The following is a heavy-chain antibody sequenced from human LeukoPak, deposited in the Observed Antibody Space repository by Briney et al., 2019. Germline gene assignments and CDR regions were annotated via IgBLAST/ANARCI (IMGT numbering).Heavy chain of an antibody. Sequence: SETLSLTCTVSGGSISSSSHYWGWIRQPPGKGLEWIGSIYYSGSTYYNPSLKSRVTISVDTSKNQFSLKLSSVTAADTAVYYCARDYYDSSGYPVYIDYWGQGTLVTVSS. V-gene: IGHV4-39*01. CDR3: ARDYYDSSGYPVYIDY. D-gene: IGHD3-22*01. J-gene: IGHJ4*02. CDR1: GGSISSSSHY. CDR2: IYYSGST.